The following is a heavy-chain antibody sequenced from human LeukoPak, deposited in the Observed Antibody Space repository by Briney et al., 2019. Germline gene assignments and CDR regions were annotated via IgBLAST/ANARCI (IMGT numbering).Heavy chain of an antibody. J-gene: IGHJ4*02. D-gene: IGHD3-10*01. V-gene: IGHV4-59*01. Sequence: PSETLSLTCTVSGDSIGTYYWSWIRQPPGKGLDWIGFVSYSGSTNYNPSLRSRVTISVDTSKNQFSLKLTSVTAADTAVYYCARHYYNSESFFDKWGQGTLVAVSS. CDR1: GDSIGTYY. CDR2: VSYSGST. CDR3: ARHYYNSESFFDK.